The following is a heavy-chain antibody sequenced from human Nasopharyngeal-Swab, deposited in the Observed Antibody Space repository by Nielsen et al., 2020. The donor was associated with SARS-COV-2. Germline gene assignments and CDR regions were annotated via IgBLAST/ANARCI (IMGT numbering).Heavy chain of an antibody. CDR2: ISSSSSTI. CDR3: ASDLAYCGGDCYGNAFDI. D-gene: IGHD2-21*02. Sequence: GESLKISCVASGFTFSSYSMNWVRQAPGKGLEWVSYISSSSSTIYYADSVKGRFTISRDNAKNSLYLQMNSLRAEDTAVYYCASDLAYCGGDCYGNAFDIWGQGTMVTVSS. CDR1: GFTFSSYS. V-gene: IGHV3-48*04. J-gene: IGHJ3*02.